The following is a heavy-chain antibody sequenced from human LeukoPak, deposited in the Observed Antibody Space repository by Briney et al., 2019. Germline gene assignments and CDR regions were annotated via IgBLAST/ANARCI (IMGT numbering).Heavy chain of an antibody. CDR2: IYTSGST. D-gene: IGHD2-2*01. CDR1: GGSISSYY. Sequence: PSETLSLTCTVSGGSISSYYWSWIRQPAGKGLEWIGRIYTSGSTNYNPSLKSRVTMSVDTSKNQFSLKLSSVTAADTAAYYCATLIGYCSSTSCDEIDYWGQGTLVTVSS. J-gene: IGHJ4*02. V-gene: IGHV4-4*07. CDR3: ATLIGYCSSTSCDEIDY.